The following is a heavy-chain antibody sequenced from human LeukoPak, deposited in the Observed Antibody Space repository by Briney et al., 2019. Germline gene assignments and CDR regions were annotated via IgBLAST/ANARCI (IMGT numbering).Heavy chain of an antibody. Sequence: GASVKVSCKASGGTFSSYATSWVRQAPGQGLEWMGWINAGNGNTKYSQKFQGRVTITRDTSASTAYMELSSLRSEDTAVYYCARDRDGSYLDYWGQGTLVTVSS. V-gene: IGHV1-3*01. CDR3: ARDRDGSYLDY. J-gene: IGHJ4*02. CDR2: INAGNGNT. D-gene: IGHD1-26*01. CDR1: GGTFSSYA.